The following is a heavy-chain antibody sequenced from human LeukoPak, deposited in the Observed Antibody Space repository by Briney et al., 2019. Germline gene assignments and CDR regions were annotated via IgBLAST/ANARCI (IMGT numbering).Heavy chain of an antibody. V-gene: IGHV3-11*04. CDR2: ISSSGSTI. CDR3: ARSEGDYYDSSGYYYPRYYFDY. CDR1: GFTFSDYY. Sequence: GGSLRLSCAASGFTFSDYYMSWIRQAPGKGLEWVSYISSSGSTIYYADSVKGRFTISRDNAKNSLYLQMNSLRAEDTAVYHCARSEGDYYDSSGYYYPRYYFDYWGQGTLVTVSS. D-gene: IGHD3-22*01. J-gene: IGHJ4*02.